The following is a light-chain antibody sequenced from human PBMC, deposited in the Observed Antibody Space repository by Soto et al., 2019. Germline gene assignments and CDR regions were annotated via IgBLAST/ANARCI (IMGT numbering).Light chain of an antibody. CDR1: SSDVGGYNY. V-gene: IGLV2-8*01. CDR3: SSYGGSNNLV. J-gene: IGLJ2*01. Sequence: QSVLTQPPSASGSPGQSVTISCTGTSSDVGGYNYDSWYQQHPGKAPKLMIYEVNKRPSGVPDRFSGSKSGNTASLTVSGLQAEDEANYYCSSYGGSNNLVFGGGTKLTVL. CDR2: EVN.